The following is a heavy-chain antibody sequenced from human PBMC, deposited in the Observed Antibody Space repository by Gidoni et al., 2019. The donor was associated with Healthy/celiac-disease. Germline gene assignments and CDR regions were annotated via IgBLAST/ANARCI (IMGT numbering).Heavy chain of an antibody. CDR1: GFTFSSYE. D-gene: IGHD2-15*01. J-gene: IGHJ4*02. CDR2: IRSMGSTI. Sequence: EVQLVESGGGWVQPGGSLRLSCAASGFTFSSYEMYWVRQAPGKGLEWVSYIRSMGSTIYYADYVKGRFTISRDNAKNSMYLQMNSLRAEDTAVYDCAREGAVEYCSGGSCYFANFDYWGQGTLVTVSS. V-gene: IGHV3-48*03. CDR3: AREGAVEYCSGGSCYFANFDY.